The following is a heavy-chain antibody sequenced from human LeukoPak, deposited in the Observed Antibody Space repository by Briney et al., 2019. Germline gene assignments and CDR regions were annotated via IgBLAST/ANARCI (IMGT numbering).Heavy chain of an antibody. CDR3: ARGSTRFLEWFPY. CDR2: IYTSGST. D-gene: IGHD3-3*01. CDR1: GGSISSGSYY. Sequence: SQTLSLTCTVSGGSISSGSYYWSWIRQPAGKGLEWIGRIYTSGSTNYNPSLKIRVTISVGTPKNQFYLNLSSVPAADTAVYYCARGSTRFLEWFPYWGQGTLVTVSS. V-gene: IGHV4-61*02. J-gene: IGHJ4*02.